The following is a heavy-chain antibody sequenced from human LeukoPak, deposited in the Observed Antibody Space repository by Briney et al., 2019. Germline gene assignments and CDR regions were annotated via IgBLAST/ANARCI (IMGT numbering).Heavy chain of an antibody. CDR3: ARGDYVWGSYRPYFFTY. CDR1: GFTFSTYG. V-gene: IGHV3-21*04. D-gene: IGHD3-16*02. Sequence: GGSLRLSCAASGFTFSTYGMSWVRQAPGKGLEWVSSISSSSSYIYYADSVKGRFTISRDNAKNSLYLQMNSLRAEDTAVYYCARGDYVWGSYRPYFFTYWGQGSLVTVSS. CDR2: ISSSSSYI. J-gene: IGHJ4*02.